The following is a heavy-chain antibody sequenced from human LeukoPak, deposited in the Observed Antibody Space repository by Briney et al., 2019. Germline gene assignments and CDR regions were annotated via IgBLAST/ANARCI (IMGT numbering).Heavy chain of an antibody. J-gene: IGHJ4*02. CDR3: ARHDAGIAARPFDN. D-gene: IGHD6-6*01. Sequence: SETLSPTCTVSGGSISTYYWSWIRRPPGKGLEWIAYIHASGPTNYNPSLKSRITISVDTSKNQFSLKLSSVTAADTAVYYCARHDAGIAARPFDNWGQGTLVTVSS. V-gene: IGHV4-4*09. CDR1: GGSISTYY. CDR2: IHASGPT.